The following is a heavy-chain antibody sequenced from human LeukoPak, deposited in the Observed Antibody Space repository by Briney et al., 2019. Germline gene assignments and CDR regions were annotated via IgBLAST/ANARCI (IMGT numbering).Heavy chain of an antibody. Sequence: SVKVSCKASGYTFTSYYMHWVRQAPGQGLEWMGGIIPIFGTANYAQKFQGRVTITADESTSTAYMELSSLRSEDTAVYYCAREVDTAMVTGFDPWGQGTLVTVSS. CDR2: IIPIFGTA. V-gene: IGHV1-69*13. CDR1: GYTFTSYY. D-gene: IGHD5-18*01. J-gene: IGHJ5*02. CDR3: AREVDTAMVTGFDP.